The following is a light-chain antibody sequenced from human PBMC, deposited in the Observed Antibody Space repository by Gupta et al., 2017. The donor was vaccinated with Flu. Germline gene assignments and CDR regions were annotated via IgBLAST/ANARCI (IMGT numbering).Light chain of an antibody. CDR2: KAS. CDR3: QQYNSYPLT. V-gene: IGKV1-5*03. Sequence: DIQMTQSPSTLSASVGDRVTITCRASQSISSWLAWYQQKPEKAPKLLIYKASSLESGVPSRFSGSGSGTEFTLTISSLQPDDFATYYCQQYNSYPLTFGGGTKVEIK. CDR1: QSISSW. J-gene: IGKJ4*01.